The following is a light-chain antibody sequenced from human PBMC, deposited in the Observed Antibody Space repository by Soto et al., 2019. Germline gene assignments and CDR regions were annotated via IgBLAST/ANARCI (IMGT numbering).Light chain of an antibody. J-gene: IGKJ1*01. CDR1: QAVSTW. CDR3: LQHNDYPRT. Sequence: DIQMTQSPSSVSASVGDTVTITCRASQAVSTWLAWYQRKPGGAPKLLIYAASTLQSGVPSRFSGSGSGTDFTLTIRSLRPEDFATYYCLQHNDYPRTFGQGTKVDIK. CDR2: AAS. V-gene: IGKV1-12*01.